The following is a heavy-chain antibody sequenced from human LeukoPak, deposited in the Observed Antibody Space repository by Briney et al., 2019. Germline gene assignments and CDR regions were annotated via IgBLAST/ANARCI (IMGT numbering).Heavy chain of an antibody. CDR2: ISGSGGKT. J-gene: IGHJ6*03. D-gene: IGHD3-9*01. CDR1: GFTFSSYA. Sequence: QAGGSLRLSCAGSGFTFSSYAMSWVRQAPGKGLEWVSAISGSGGKTYYADSVKGRFTISRDNAKNSLYLQMNSLRAEDTAVYYCARVPLRYFDWLPIYYYYYMDVWGKGTTVTVSS. V-gene: IGHV3-23*01. CDR3: ARVPLRYFDWLPIYYYYYMDV.